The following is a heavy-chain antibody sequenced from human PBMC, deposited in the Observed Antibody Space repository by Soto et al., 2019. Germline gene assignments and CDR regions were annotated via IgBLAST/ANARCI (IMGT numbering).Heavy chain of an antibody. Sequence: PSETLSLTCTVSGGSISSYYWSWIRQPPGKGLEWIGYIYYSGSTNYNPSLKSRVTISVDTSKNQFSLKLSSVIAADTAVYYCARLGYYYGSGSYYWDYYYYMDVWGKGTTVTVSS. J-gene: IGHJ6*03. CDR1: GGSISSYY. CDR2: IYYSGST. V-gene: IGHV4-59*01. D-gene: IGHD3-10*01. CDR3: ARLGYYYGSGSYYWDYYYYMDV.